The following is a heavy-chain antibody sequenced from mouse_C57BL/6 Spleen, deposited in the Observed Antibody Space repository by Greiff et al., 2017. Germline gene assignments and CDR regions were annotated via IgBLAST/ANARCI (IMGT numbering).Heavy chain of an antibody. D-gene: IGHD2-3*01. V-gene: IGHV1-82*01. CDR1: GYAFSSSW. J-gene: IGHJ2*01. CDR3: ASYDGYPCG. CDR2: IYPGDGDT. Sequence: QVQLQQSGPELVKPGASVKISCKASGYAFSSSWMNWVKQRPGKGLEWIGRIYPGDGDTNYNGKFKGKATLTADKSSSTAYMQLSSLTSEDSAVYFCASYDGYPCGWGQGTTLTVSS.